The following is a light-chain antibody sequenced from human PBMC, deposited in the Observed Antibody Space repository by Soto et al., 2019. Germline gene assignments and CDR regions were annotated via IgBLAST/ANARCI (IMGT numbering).Light chain of an antibody. CDR2: EVS. CDR1: SSDVGGYNC. J-gene: IGLJ1*01. CDR3: SSYTSSSTLYV. Sequence: SVLTQPSSLSCCPGQSITISCTRTSSDVGGYNCVSWYQQHPGKAPKLMIYEVSNRPSGVSNRFSGSKSGNTASLPISGLQAEDEADYYCSSYTSSSTLYVFGTGTKVTVL. V-gene: IGLV2-14*01.